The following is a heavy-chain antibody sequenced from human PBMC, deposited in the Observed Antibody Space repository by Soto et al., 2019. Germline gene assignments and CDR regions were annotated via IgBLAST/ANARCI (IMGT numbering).Heavy chain of an antibody. CDR2: ISSSSTTI. Sequence: GGSLRLSCAASGFTFSSYSMNWVRQAPGKGLEGVSYISSSSTTIYYADSVKGRFTISRDNAKNSLYLQMNSLRAEDTAVYYCARVPSYSTTGPSYYYYYYMDVWGKGTTVTVSS. J-gene: IGHJ6*03. CDR1: GFTFSSYS. D-gene: IGHD1-1*01. CDR3: ARVPSYSTTGPSYYYYYYMDV. V-gene: IGHV3-48*01.